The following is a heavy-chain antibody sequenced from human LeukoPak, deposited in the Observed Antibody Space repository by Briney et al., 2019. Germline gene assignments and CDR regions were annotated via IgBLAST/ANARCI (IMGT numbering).Heavy chain of an antibody. Sequence: SETLSLTCTVSGGSISSYYWSWIRQPAGKGLEWIGRIYPSGSTNYNPSLKSRVTMSVDTSKNQFSLNLSSVTAADTAVYYCARGPYYDFWCGYPFFDYWGQGTLVTVSS. CDR3: ARGPYYDFWCGYPFFDY. D-gene: IGHD3-3*01. CDR1: GGSISSYY. CDR2: IYPSGST. V-gene: IGHV4-4*07. J-gene: IGHJ4*02.